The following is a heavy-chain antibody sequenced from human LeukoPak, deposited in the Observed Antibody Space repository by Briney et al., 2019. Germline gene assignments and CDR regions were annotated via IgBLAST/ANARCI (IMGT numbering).Heavy chain of an antibody. CDR3: ARFATRGATTDWFDP. CDR1: GGSISSYY. CDR2: IHTSGST. D-gene: IGHD1-26*01. J-gene: IGHJ5*02. Sequence: SETLSLTCTVSGGSISSYYWNWIRQPAGKGLEWIGRIHTSGSTNYNPSLKSRVTMSVDTSKNQFSLKLSSVTAADTAVYYCARFATRGATTDWFDPWGQGTLVTVSS. V-gene: IGHV4-4*07.